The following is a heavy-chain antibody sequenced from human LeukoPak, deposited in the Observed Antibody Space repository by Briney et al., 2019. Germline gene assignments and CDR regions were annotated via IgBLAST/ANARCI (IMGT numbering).Heavy chain of an antibody. J-gene: IGHJ4*02. V-gene: IGHV4-59*01. CDR1: GGSISSYY. Sequence: SETLSLTCTGSGGSISSYYWSWIRQPPGKGLEWIGYIYYSGSTNYNPSLKSRVTISVDTSKNQFSLKLSSVTAADTAVYYCARGSAEVPIDYWGQGTLVTVSS. CDR3: ARGSAEVPIDY. CDR2: IYYSGST. D-gene: IGHD2-2*01.